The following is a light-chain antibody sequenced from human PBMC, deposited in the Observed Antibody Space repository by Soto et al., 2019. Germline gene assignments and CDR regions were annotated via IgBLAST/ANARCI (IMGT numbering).Light chain of an antibody. J-gene: IGKJ1*01. CDR1: QGISSY. V-gene: IGKV1-5*03. CDR3: QQYNTYPWT. Sequence: IQLTQSPSSLSASVGDRVTITCRASQGISSYLAWYQQKPGKAPKLLIYKASTLESGVPSRFSGSGSGTEFTLTISSLQPDDFATYYCQQYNTYPWTFGQGTKVAIK. CDR2: KAS.